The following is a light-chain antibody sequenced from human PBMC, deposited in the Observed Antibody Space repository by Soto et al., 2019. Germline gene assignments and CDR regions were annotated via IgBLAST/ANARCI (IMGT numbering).Light chain of an antibody. Sequence: ETVLTQSPGTLSLSPGERATLSCRASQSVSSSYLAWYRQKPGQAPRLLIYGASSRATGIPDRFSGGGSGTDFTLTISRLEPEDIAVYYCQQYGSSPWTFGQGTKVEIK. J-gene: IGKJ1*01. V-gene: IGKV3-20*01. CDR3: QQYGSSPWT. CDR2: GAS. CDR1: QSVSSSY.